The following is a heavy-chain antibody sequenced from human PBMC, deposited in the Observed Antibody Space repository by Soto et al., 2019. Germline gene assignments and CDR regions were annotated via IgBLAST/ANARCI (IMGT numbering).Heavy chain of an antibody. J-gene: IGHJ4*02. Sequence: SAPLSITYAVYGGSFSCYYWSWIRQPPGKGLEWIGEINHSGNTYFNPSLKSRVTLSVDTSKNQFSLNLSSVTAADTAVYYCVRYCSTTKCPFDYWGQGTLVIVS. V-gene: IGHV4-34*01. D-gene: IGHD2-2*01. CDR2: INHSGNT. CDR1: GGSFSCYY. CDR3: VRYCSTTKCPFDY.